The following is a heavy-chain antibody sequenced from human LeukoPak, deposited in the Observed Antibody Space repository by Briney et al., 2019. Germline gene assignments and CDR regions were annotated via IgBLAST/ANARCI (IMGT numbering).Heavy chain of an antibody. Sequence: PGGSLRLSCAASGFIFSDYYMSWIRQAPGKGLEWVSYISSSGSTIYYADSVKGRFTISRDNAKNSLYLQMNSLRAEDTAVYYCARDFGILTGYRDAFDIWGQGTMVTVSS. CDR2: ISSSGSTI. D-gene: IGHD3-9*01. V-gene: IGHV3-11*01. CDR1: GFIFSDYY. J-gene: IGHJ3*02. CDR3: ARDFGILTGYRDAFDI.